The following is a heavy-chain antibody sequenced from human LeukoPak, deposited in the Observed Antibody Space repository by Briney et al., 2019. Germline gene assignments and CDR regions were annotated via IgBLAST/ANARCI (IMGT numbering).Heavy chain of an antibody. CDR2: IYTSGST. D-gene: IGHD4-17*01. J-gene: IGHJ3*02. V-gene: IGHV4-61*02. CDR3: ARAYGDYEGDAFDI. Sequence: SQTLSLTCTVSGGSISSGSYYWSWIRQPAGKGPEWIGRIYTSGSTNYNPSLKSRVTISVDTSKNQFSLKLSSVTAADTAVYYCARAYGDYEGDAFDIWGQGTMVTVSS. CDR1: GGSISSGSYY.